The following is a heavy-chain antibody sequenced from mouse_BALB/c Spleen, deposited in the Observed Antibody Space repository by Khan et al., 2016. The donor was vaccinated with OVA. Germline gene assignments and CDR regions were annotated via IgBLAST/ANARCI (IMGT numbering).Heavy chain of an antibody. Sequence: VQLQQSGPALVKPGASVKISCKASGYSFTGYFMNWVMQSHGKSLEWIGRINPHIGETFYNPKFKGKATLTVDESSSTAHMELRSLASEDSAVYYCARIYGSDFDYWGQGTTLTVSS. V-gene: IGHV1-20*02. D-gene: IGHD1-1*01. J-gene: IGHJ2*01. CDR2: INPHIGET. CDR1: GYSFTGYF. CDR3: ARIYGSDFDY.